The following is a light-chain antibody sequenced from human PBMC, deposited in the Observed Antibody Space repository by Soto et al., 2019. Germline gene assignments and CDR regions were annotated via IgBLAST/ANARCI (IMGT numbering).Light chain of an antibody. Sequence: QSLLTQPPSVSVAPGQRVTISCTGSSSNIGAGYDVHWYQQLPGKAPKLLIYGNNNRPSGVPDRFSGSKSGTSASLAITGLRADDEADYYCQSYASSLSANFVFGTGTKVTVL. CDR1: SSNIGAGYD. J-gene: IGLJ1*01. CDR3: QSYASSLSANFV. CDR2: GNN. V-gene: IGLV1-40*01.